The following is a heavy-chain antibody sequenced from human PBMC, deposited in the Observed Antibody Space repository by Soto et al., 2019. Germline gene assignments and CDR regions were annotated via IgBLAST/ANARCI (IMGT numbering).Heavy chain of an antibody. V-gene: IGHV1-69*01. Sequence: QVQLVQSGAEVKKPGASVKVSCKASGGTFSSYAISWVRQAPGQGLEWMGGIIPIFGTANYAQQFQGRVTITADESTSTAYMELSSLRSEDTAVYYCARVSGEQWLGEFDSWGQGTLVTVAS. D-gene: IGHD6-19*01. CDR1: GGTFSSYA. J-gene: IGHJ4*02. CDR2: IIPIFGTA. CDR3: ARVSGEQWLGEFDS.